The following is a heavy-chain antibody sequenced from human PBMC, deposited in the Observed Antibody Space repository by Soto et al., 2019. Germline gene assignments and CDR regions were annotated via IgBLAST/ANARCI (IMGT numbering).Heavy chain of an antibody. V-gene: IGHV3-23*01. Sequence: GGSLRLSCAASGFTFSSYAMSWVRQAPGKGLEWVSAISGSGGSTYYADSVKGRFTISRDNSKNTLYLQMNSLRAEDTAVYYCAKDERSTDSSRPVFDYWGQGTLVTVSS. CDR3: AKDERSTDSSRPVFDY. CDR1: GFTFSSYA. D-gene: IGHD3-22*01. J-gene: IGHJ4*02. CDR2: ISGSGGST.